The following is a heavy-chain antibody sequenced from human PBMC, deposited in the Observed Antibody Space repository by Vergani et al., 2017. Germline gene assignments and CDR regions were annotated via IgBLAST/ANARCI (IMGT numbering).Heavy chain of an antibody. V-gene: IGHV4-39*01. CDR3: ARGRGDNWYVDL. J-gene: IGHJ2*01. Sequence: QVQLQESGPGVVKPSQTLSLTCAVSGGSINPSSSFWGWIRQSPGKGLEWIGSINYVGRTYYIPSLQSRATVFVDTSKNQFSLNLTSVTAADTAVYYCARGRGDNWYVDLWGRGTLVTVSS. CDR2: INYVGRT. CDR1: GGSINPSSSF. D-gene: IGHD3-10*01.